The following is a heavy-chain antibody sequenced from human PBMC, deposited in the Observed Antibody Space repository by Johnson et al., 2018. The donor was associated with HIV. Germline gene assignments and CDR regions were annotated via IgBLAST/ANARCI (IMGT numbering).Heavy chain of an antibody. CDR2: ISSSGSTI. V-gene: IGHV3-11*04. Sequence: QVQLVESGGGVVQPGGSLRLSCAASGFIFSDYYMSWIRQAPGKGLEWVSYISSSGSTIYYADSVKGRFTISRDNAKNSLYLQMNSLRTEDTAVYYCARVTLYGSDAFDIWGPGTMVTVSS. CDR3: ARVTLYGSDAFDI. D-gene: IGHD5-24*01. J-gene: IGHJ3*02. CDR1: GFIFSDYY.